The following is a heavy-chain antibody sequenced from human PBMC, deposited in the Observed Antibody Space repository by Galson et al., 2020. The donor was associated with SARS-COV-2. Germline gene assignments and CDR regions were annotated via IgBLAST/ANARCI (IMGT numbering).Heavy chain of an antibody. Sequence: SETLYLTCTVSGGSIRSSNYYWGCIRQPPGKGMEWIGSVLNRGTTNYSPYIQSRVTISVDTSKNQFSLNLNSVTAADTAMDYCARDATSSGWYNWFDPWGQGTLVTVSS. CDR3: ARDATSSGWYNWFDP. V-gene: IGHV4-39*07. CDR2: VLNRGTT. D-gene: IGHD6-19*01. CDR1: GGSIRSSNYY. J-gene: IGHJ5*02.